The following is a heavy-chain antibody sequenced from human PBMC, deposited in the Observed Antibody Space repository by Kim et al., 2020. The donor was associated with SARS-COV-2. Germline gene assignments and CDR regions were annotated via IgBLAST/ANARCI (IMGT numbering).Heavy chain of an antibody. CDR3: AREGDDFWSGSYFDY. V-gene: IGHV1-2*06. CDR1: GYTFTGYY. CDR2: INPNSGGT. Sequence: ASVKVSCKASGYTFTGYYMHWVRQAPGQGLEWMGRINPNSGGTNYAQKFQGRVTMTRDTSISTAYMELSRLRSDDTAVYYCAREGDDFWSGSYFDYWGQGTLVTVSS. D-gene: IGHD3-3*01. J-gene: IGHJ4*02.